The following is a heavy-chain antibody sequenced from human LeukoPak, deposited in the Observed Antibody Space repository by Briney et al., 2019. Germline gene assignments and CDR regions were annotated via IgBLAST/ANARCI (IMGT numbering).Heavy chain of an antibody. D-gene: IGHD3-3*01. J-gene: IGHJ4*02. Sequence: PGGSLRLSCAASGFTFSSYWMSWVRQAPGKGLEWVANIAQDGSEKYYVDSVKGRFTISRDNVKNSLYLQMNSLRVEDTAVYFCARVRRVSGVGTGYCFDYWGQGTLVTVSS. CDR2: IAQDGSEK. CDR3: ARVRRVSGVGTGYCFDY. CDR1: GFTFSSYW. V-gene: IGHV3-7*01.